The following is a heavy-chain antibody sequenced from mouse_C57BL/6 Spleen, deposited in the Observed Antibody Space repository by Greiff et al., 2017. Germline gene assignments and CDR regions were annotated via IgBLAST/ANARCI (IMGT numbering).Heavy chain of an antibody. CDR2: IYPRSGNT. CDR3: ARSLHSTVVAPMDY. D-gene: IGHD1-1*01. CDR1: GYTFTSYG. Sequence: VQLQESGAELARPGASVKLSCKASGYTFTSYGISWVKQRTGQGLEWIGEIYPRSGNTYYNEKFKGKATLTADKSSSTAYMELRSLTSEDSAVYFCARSLHSTVVAPMDYWGQGTSVTVSS. J-gene: IGHJ4*01. V-gene: IGHV1-81*01.